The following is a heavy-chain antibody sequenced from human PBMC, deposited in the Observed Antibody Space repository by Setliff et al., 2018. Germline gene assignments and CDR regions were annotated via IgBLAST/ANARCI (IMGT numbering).Heavy chain of an antibody. CDR3: ARGNPAERYEY. D-gene: IGHD5-12*01. V-gene: IGHV1-18*04. CDR1: GYTLTAYY. J-gene: IGHJ1*01. Sequence: ASVKVSCKASGYTLTAYYIHWVRQAPGQGLEWMGFISLYDGHTNYAQNFQGRLTVTTDTSTSTAYMELSSLRFDDTAVYYCARGNPAERYEYWGQGTLVTVSS. CDR2: ISLYDGHT.